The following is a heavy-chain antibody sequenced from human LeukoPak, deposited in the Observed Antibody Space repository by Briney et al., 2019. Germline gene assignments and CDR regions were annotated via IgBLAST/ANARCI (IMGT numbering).Heavy chain of an antibody. J-gene: IGHJ4*02. D-gene: IGHD2-15*01. CDR1: GFTFSSYS. V-gene: IGHV3-21*01. Sequence: GGSLRLSCAASGFTFSSYSMNWARQAPGKGLEWVSSISSSSSYIYYADSVKGRFTISRDNAKNSLYLQMNSLRAEDTAVYYCARDSAAVYCSGGSCYGDYWGQGTLVTVSS. CDR3: ARDSAAVYCSGGSCYGDY. CDR2: ISSSSSYI.